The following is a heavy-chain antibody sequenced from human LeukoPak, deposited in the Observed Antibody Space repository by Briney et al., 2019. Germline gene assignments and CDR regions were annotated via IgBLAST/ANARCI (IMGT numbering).Heavy chain of an antibody. CDR1: GFTFSSYG. V-gene: IGHV3-23*01. Sequence: PGGSLRLSCAASGFTFSSYGMSWVRQAPGKGLEWVSGISGSGGSTYYADSVKGRFTISRDNSKNTLYLQMNSLRAEDTAVYYCAKDRVAGKNYYFDYWGQGTLVTVSS. D-gene: IGHD6-19*01. CDR3: AKDRVAGKNYYFDY. CDR2: ISGSGGST. J-gene: IGHJ4*02.